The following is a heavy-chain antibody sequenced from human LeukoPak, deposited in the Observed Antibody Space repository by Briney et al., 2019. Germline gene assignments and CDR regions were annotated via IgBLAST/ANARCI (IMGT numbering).Heavy chain of an antibody. J-gene: IGHJ4*02. CDR2: INTDGSST. CDR3: ARANFLLRQQLAAFDY. Sequence: GGSLRLSCAASGFTFSSYWMHWVRQAPGKGLVWVSRINTDGSSTSYADSVKGRFTISRDDAKNTLYLQMNSLRAEDTAVYYCARANFLLRQQLAAFDYWGQGTLVTVSS. CDR1: GFTFSSYW. D-gene: IGHD6-13*01. V-gene: IGHV3-74*01.